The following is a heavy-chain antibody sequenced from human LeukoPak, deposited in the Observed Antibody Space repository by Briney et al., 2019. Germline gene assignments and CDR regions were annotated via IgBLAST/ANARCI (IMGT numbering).Heavy chain of an antibody. CDR3: ATADGYTSA. J-gene: IGHJ5*02. CDR1: GGSVSSYY. D-gene: IGHD5-24*01. Sequence: TSETLSLTCTISGGSVSSYYWSWVRQPAGKGLEWIGRSYVSGTTKYNPSLKSRVTMSVDTSKRQFSLKLSSVTAADTAIYYCATADGYTSAWGQGTLVTVSS. V-gene: IGHV4-4*07. CDR2: SYVSGTT.